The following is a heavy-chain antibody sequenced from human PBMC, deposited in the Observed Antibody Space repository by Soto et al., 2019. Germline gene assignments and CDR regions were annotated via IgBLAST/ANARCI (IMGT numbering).Heavy chain of an antibody. CDR3: AKDHYGDFSHSFDY. CDR2: IIGSGGST. J-gene: IGHJ4*02. Sequence: EVQLLESGGGLVQPGGSLRLSCAASGFTFSSYAMSWVRQAPGKGLEWVSAIIGSGGSTYYSDYVKGRFNIPRDNSKNTLYLQINRLRAEDTAVYYCAKDHYGDFSHSFDYLGQGTLVTVSS. D-gene: IGHD4-17*01. CDR1: GFTFSSYA. V-gene: IGHV3-23*01.